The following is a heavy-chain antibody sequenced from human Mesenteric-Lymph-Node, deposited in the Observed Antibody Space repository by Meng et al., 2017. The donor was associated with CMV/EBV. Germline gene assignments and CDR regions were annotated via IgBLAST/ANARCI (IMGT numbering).Heavy chain of an antibody. J-gene: IGHJ4*02. D-gene: IGHD2-2*01. CDR2: ISSSSSYI. V-gene: IGHV3-21*01. Sequence: GESLKISCGASGFDFSSYEMNWVRQAPGKGLEWVSSISSSSSYISYADSVKGRFTVSRDNAKNSLYLHMNSLRAEDTAVYYCARGGVYQLPCDSWGQGTLVTVSS. CDR3: ARGGVYQLPCDS. CDR1: GFDFSSYE.